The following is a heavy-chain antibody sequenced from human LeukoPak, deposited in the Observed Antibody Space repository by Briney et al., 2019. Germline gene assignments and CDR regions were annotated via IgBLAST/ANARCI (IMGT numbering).Heavy chain of an antibody. Sequence: SETLSLTCAVYGGSFSGYYWTWVRQPPGKGLEWIGEINHSGRTNYNPSLESRVTIAIDTSKIQFSLKLSSVTAADTAVYYCARAKPSYGYYYYMDVWGKGTTVTVSS. CDR1: GGSFSGYY. CDR2: INHSGRT. V-gene: IGHV4-34*01. J-gene: IGHJ6*03. D-gene: IGHD3-10*01. CDR3: ARAKPSYGYYYYMDV.